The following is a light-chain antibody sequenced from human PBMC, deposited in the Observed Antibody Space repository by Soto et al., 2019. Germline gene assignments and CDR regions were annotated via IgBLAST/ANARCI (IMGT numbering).Light chain of an antibody. Sequence: EIVMTQSTATLSVSPGERATLSCRASQSVSSNLAWYQQKPGQAPRLLIYGASTRATGIPDRFSGSGSGTDFTLTISRLEPEDFAVYYCQQYGSSPLTFGGGTKVDI. V-gene: IGKV3-20*01. J-gene: IGKJ4*01. CDR3: QQYGSSPLT. CDR2: GAS. CDR1: QSVSSN.